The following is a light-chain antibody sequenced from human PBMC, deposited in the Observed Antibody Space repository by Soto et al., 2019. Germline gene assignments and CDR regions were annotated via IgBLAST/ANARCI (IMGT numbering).Light chain of an antibody. J-gene: IGKJ1*01. Sequence: DIVMTQSPGTLPVSPGERATLSCRASQTVYGNLAWYQQKPGQAPRLLIYDAATRATGIPDRISGSGSGTEFTLTITSLQSEDFAVYYCQHARTFGQGSRVEI. CDR2: DAA. CDR3: QHART. CDR1: QTVYGN. V-gene: IGKV3-15*01.